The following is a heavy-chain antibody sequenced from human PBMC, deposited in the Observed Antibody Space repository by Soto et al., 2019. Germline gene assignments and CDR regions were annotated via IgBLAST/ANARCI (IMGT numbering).Heavy chain of an antibody. CDR1: GYTFTNYG. V-gene: IGHV1-18*01. Sequence: QVQLVQPGTEVKKPGASVKVSCKASGYTFTNYGISWVRQAPGQGLEWMGWINTYNGHTHYAQQLQGRVIMTTDTSTGTAFMELRSLGSGDTAVYYCARNCSGGNCYFTDSWGQGTLVTVSS. CDR2: INTYNGHT. J-gene: IGHJ4*02. CDR3: ARNCSGGNCYFTDS. D-gene: IGHD2-15*01.